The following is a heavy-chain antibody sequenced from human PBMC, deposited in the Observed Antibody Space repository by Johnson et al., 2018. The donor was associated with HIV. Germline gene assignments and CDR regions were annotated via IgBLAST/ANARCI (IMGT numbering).Heavy chain of an antibody. CDR3: AREVDTSWLSAFDI. Sequence: VQLVESGGGVVRPGGSLRLSCAASGFTLDDYGMSWVRQVPGKGLEWASGINWNGGSTGYADSVKGRFTISRDNAKNTLYLQMNSLRAEDTAVYYCAREVDTSWLSAFDIWGQGTMVTVSS. V-gene: IGHV3-20*04. CDR1: GFTLDDYG. CDR2: INWNGGST. J-gene: IGHJ3*02. D-gene: IGHD5-18*01.